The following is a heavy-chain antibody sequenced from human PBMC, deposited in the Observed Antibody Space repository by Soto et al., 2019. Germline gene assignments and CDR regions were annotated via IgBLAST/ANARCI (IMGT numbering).Heavy chain of an antibody. CDR3: AKDLVTGPDGRVNYYYGMDV. V-gene: IGHV3-30*18. CDR1: GFTFSSYG. J-gene: IGHJ6*02. D-gene: IGHD1-20*01. CDR2: ISYDGSNK. Sequence: QVQLVESGGGVVQPGRSLRLSCAASGFTFSSYGMHWVRQAPGKGLEWVAVISYDGSNKYYADSVKGRFTISRDNSKNTMYQQMNSLRAEDTAVYYGAKDLVTGPDGRVNYYYGMDVWGQGTTVTVSS.